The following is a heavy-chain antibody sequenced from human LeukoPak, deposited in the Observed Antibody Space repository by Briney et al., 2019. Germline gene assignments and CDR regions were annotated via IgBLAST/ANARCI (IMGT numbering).Heavy chain of an antibody. D-gene: IGHD1-26*01. Sequence: GGSLRLSCAASGFTFSSYAMSWVRQAPGKGLDWVSTISGSGGSTDYAVSVEGRFTISRDNSKNTLYLQMNSLRAEDTAVYYCAKGYSGSYFDYWGQGTLVTVSS. CDR2: ISGSGGST. J-gene: IGHJ4*02. CDR1: GFTFSSYA. CDR3: AKGYSGSYFDY. V-gene: IGHV3-23*01.